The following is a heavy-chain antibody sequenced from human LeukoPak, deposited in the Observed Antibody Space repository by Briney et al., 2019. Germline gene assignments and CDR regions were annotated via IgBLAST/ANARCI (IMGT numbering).Heavy chain of an antibody. J-gene: IGHJ3*02. CDR2: IYSGGST. Sequence: QPGGSLRLSCAATGFTVSSNYMSWVRQAPGKGLEWVSVIYSGGSTYYADSVKGRFTISRDNSKNTLYLQMNSLRAEDTAVYYCARELLRNDAFDIWGQGTMVTVSS. CDR3: ARELLRNDAFDI. CDR1: GFTVSSNY. V-gene: IGHV3-66*01. D-gene: IGHD2-8*01.